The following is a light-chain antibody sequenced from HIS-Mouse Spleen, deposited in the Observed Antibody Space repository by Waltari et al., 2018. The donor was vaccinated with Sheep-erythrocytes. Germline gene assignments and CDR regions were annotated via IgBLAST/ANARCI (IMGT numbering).Light chain of an antibody. J-gene: IGLJ3*02. Sequence: QSALTQPPSASGSPGQSVTISCTGTSSDVGGYNYVSWYQQHPGKAPKLMIYEVSKRPQGVPVRFSGSKSGTTASLTVSGLQAEDEADYYCSSYAGSNNWVFGGGTKLTVL. V-gene: IGLV2-8*01. CDR3: SSYAGSNNWV. CDR2: EVS. CDR1: SSDVGGYNY.